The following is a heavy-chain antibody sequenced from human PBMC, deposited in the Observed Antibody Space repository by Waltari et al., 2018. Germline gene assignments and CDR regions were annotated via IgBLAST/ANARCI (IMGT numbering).Heavy chain of an antibody. D-gene: IGHD6-19*01. CDR2: IYHSGTT. CDR1: GGSITCDY. J-gene: IGHJ1*01. CDR3: ARGHSTGWYLSH. Sequence: QVQLMESGPGLVRPSETLSLTCNVPGGSITCDYWSWVRQPPGKGLEWVGYIYHSGTTNYNPSLRSRVSISVDTSKTQFSLKLNYVTAADTAVYYCARGHSTGWYLSHWGRGALVTVSS. V-gene: IGHV4-59*01.